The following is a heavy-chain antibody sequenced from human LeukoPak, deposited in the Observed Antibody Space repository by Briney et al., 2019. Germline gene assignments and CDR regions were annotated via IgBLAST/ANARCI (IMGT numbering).Heavy chain of an antibody. CDR2: INPNSGGT. CDR1: GYTFTDYY. D-gene: IGHD5-12*01. V-gene: IGHV1-2*02. CDR3: ARDPSDSGYDSDYFDY. Sequence: ASVKVSCRASGYTFTDYYMNWVRQAPGQGLEWMGWINPNSGGTNYAQKFQGRVTMTRDTSISTAYMELSRLRSDDTAVYYCARDPSDSGYDSDYFDYWGQGTLVTVSS. J-gene: IGHJ4*02.